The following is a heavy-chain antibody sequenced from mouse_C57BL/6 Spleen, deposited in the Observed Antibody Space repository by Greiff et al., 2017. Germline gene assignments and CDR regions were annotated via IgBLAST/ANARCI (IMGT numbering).Heavy chain of an antibody. CDR1: GYTFTSYW. J-gene: IGHJ1*03. V-gene: IGHV1-64*01. Sequence: QVQLRQPGAELVKPGASVKLSCKASGYTFTSYWMHWVKQRPGQGLEWIGMIHPNSGSTNYNEKFKSKATLTVDKSSSTAYMQLSSLTSEDSAVYYCAREGYGSSYWYFDVWGTGTTVTVSS. CDR3: AREGYGSSYWYFDV. D-gene: IGHD1-1*01. CDR2: IHPNSGST.